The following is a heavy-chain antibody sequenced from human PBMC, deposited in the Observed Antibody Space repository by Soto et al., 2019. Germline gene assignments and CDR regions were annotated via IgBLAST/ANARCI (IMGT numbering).Heavy chain of an antibody. Sequence: QVQLQESGPGLVKPSEILSLTCTVSGGSVSSGSYYWSWIRQPPGKGLEWIGYIYYSGSTNYNPSLKSRVTISVDTSKNQFSLKLSSVTAADTAVYYCARAYDSSGYFDYWGQGTLVTVSS. J-gene: IGHJ4*02. D-gene: IGHD3-22*01. V-gene: IGHV4-61*01. CDR2: IYYSGST. CDR3: ARAYDSSGYFDY. CDR1: GGSVSSGSYY.